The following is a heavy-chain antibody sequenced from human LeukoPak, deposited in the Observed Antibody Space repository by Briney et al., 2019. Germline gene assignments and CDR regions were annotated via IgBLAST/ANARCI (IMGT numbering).Heavy chain of an antibody. CDR1: GYTFTSYG. J-gene: IGHJ6*03. CDR3: ARVFGYYYFYMDV. CDR2: ISPENGDT. V-gene: IGHV1-18*01. Sequence: ASVKVSCKASGYTFTSYGISWVRQAAGQGLEWMGWISPENGDTNYAQTFQDRVTMTTDTSTNTAYMELRSLTSDDTAVYFCARVFGYYYFYMDVWGEGTTVIISS. D-gene: IGHD3/OR15-3a*01.